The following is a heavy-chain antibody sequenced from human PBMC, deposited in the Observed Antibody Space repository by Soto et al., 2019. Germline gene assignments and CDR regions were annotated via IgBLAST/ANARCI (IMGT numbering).Heavy chain of an antibody. Sequence: QLHLQESGPGLVEPSETLSLTCTVSGGSFSSSNYYCGWIRHPPGKGLEWIGNIFYGGGSGVAYSSPCLLSRVTGFVKTSKNLFALNMRALAAAGTAVSFGERRGGGVSLFDSCGQGKLVTVS. CDR1: GGSFSSSNYY. J-gene: IGHJ4*02. CDR2: IFYGGGSGVA. CDR3: ERRGGGVSLFDS. V-gene: IGHV4-39*01. D-gene: IGHD2-8*01.